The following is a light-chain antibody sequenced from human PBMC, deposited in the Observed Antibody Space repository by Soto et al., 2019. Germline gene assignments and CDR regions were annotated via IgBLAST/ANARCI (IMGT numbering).Light chain of an antibody. V-gene: IGKV3D-15*01. CDR3: QKYNNWPFS. CDR1: QSVSSY. CDR2: QNS. Sequence: EIVLTQSPATLSLSPGERATLSCRASQSVSSYLAWYQQKPGQAPRLLIYQNSIRAAGIPARFSGSGSGTELNLTISGLQSEDFALYFCQKYNNWPFSCGQGTRLEI. J-gene: IGKJ5*01.